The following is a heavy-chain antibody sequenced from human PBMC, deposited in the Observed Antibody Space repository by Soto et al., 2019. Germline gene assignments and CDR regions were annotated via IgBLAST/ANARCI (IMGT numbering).Heavy chain of an antibody. CDR1: GGTFSSCA. J-gene: IGHJ4*02. D-gene: IGHD2-15*01. V-gene: IGHV1-69*13. CDR3: ARDFGVVAARAGGTFDY. Sequence: SVKVSCKASGGTFSSCAISLVRQAPGQGLEWMGGIIPIFGTANYAQKFQGRVTITADESTSTAHMELSSLRSEDTAVYYCARDFGVVAARAGGTFDYWGQGTLVTVSS. CDR2: IIPIFGTA.